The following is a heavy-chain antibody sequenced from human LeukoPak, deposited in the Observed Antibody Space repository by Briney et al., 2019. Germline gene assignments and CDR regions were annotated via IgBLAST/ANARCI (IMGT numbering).Heavy chain of an antibody. D-gene: IGHD2-21*01. V-gene: IGHV4-39*01. CDR1: GGSISSSSYY. CDR3: ARRIGLVTPNAFDI. CDR2: IYYSGST. Sequence: SETLSLTCTVSGGSISSSSYYWGWIRQPPGKGLEWIGRIYYSGSTYYNPSLKSRATISVDTSKNQFSLKLSSVTAADTAVYYCARRIGLVTPNAFDIWGQGTMVTVSS. J-gene: IGHJ3*02.